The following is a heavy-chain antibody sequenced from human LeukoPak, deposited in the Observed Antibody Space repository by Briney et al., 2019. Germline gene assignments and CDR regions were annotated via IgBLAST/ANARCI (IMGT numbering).Heavy chain of an antibody. CDR3: ARDRYNYGRDFYYHGADV. V-gene: IGHV3-48*03. D-gene: IGHD5-24*01. J-gene: IGHJ6*02. Sequence: GGSLRLSCAATGFTFSSYEMNWVRQAPGKGLEWVSYISNSGSSGSSIHYADSVKGRFTISRDDSKNMLNLQMNSLRAEDTAIYYCARDRYNYGRDFYYHGADVWGQGTTVIVSS. CDR2: ISNSGSSGSSI. CDR1: GFTFSSYE.